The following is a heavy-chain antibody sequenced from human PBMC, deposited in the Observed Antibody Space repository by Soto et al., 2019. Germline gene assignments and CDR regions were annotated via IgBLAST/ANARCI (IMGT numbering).Heavy chain of an antibody. J-gene: IGHJ4*02. D-gene: IGHD5-12*01. CDR3: AKSPRGEMATD. CDR1: GYTFINYH. CDR2: INTYNGMT. V-gene: IGHV1-18*01. Sequence: QVQLVQSGGEVKKPGGPVTVSCKASGYTFINYHITWVRQAPGQGLEWMAWINTYNGMTDYAQRFQGRVTMTRDTSTSTAYMELRNLGSDDTAVYFCAKSPRGEMATDWGQGTLVTVSS.